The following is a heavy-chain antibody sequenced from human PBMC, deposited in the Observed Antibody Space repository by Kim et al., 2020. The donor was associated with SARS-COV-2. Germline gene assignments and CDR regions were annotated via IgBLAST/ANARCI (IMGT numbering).Heavy chain of an antibody. CDR3: ARDLNMVRGVIIMGYYYYGMDV. V-gene: IGHV3-33*05. J-gene: IGHJ6*02. D-gene: IGHD3-10*01. CDR1: GFTFSSYG. CDR2: ISYDGSNK. Sequence: GGSLRLSCAASGFTFSSYGMHWVRQAPGKGLEWVAVISYDGSNKYYADSVKGRFTISRDNSKNTLYLQMNSLRAEDTAVYYCARDLNMVRGVIIMGYYYYGMDVWGQGTTVTVSS.